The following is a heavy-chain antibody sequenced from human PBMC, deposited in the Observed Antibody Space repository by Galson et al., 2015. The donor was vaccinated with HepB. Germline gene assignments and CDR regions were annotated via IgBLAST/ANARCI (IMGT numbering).Heavy chain of an antibody. D-gene: IGHD6-13*01. J-gene: IGHJ6*02. CDR3: AREGLDSSSWYGLGVGGVYGMDV. CDR2: ISYDGSNK. V-gene: IGHV3-30-3*01. CDR1: GFTFSSYA. Sequence: SLRLSCAASGFTFSSYAMHWVRQAPGKGLEWVAVISYDGSNKYYADSVKGRFTISRDNSKNTLYLQMNSLRAEDTAVYYCAREGLDSSSWYGLGVGGVYGMDVWGQGTTVTVSS.